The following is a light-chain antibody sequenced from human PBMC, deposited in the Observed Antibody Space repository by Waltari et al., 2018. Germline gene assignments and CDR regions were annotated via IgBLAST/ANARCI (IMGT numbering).Light chain of an antibody. CDR3: QQYFSAPWT. V-gene: IGKV4-1*01. CDR2: WAS. J-gene: IGKJ1*01. Sequence: DIVMTQSPASLAVSLGVDDNIYCKYSESVFHSTYNKNYLAWYQQKPGQPPNLLIYWASTRESGVPDRFSGSESGTDFTLTISSLQAEDVAVYYGQQYFSAPWTFGQGTRVEIK. CDR1: ESVFHSTYNKNY.